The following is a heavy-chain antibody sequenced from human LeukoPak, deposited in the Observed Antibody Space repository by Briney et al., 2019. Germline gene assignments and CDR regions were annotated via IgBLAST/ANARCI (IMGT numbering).Heavy chain of an antibody. CDR3: AKDRGWYDY. J-gene: IGHJ4*02. Sequence: GGSLRLSCAASGFTFDDYATHWVRQAPGKGLEWVSLISGDGGSTYYADSVKGRFTISRDNSKNSLYLQMNSLRTEDTALYHCAKDRGWYDYWGQGTLVTVSS. D-gene: IGHD6-19*01. V-gene: IGHV3-43*02. CDR1: GFTFDDYA. CDR2: ISGDGGST.